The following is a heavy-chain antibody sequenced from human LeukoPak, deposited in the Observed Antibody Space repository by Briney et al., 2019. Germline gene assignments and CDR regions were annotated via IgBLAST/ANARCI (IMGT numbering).Heavy chain of an antibody. CDR1: GFTFSSYG. CDR2: ISYDGSNK. Sequence: GGSLRLSCAASGFTFSSYGMHWVRQAPGKGLEWVAVISYDGSNKYYADSVKGRFTISRDNAKNSLYLQMNSLRAEDTALYYCAKDIFTMVRGVVDYWGQGTLVTVSS. CDR3: AKDIFTMVRGVVDY. V-gene: IGHV3-30*18. J-gene: IGHJ4*02. D-gene: IGHD3-10*01.